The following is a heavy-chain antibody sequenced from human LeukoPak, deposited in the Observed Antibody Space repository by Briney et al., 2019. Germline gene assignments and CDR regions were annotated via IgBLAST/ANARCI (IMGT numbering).Heavy chain of an antibody. V-gene: IGHV4-39*07. D-gene: IGHD6-13*01. Sequence: SETLSLTCTVSGDSISSSSSYWGWIRQPPGEGLEWIGSIYYSGSTNYNPSLKSRVTISVDTSKNQFSLKLISVTAADTAVYYCARGRRWAAAEIVYWGQGTLVTVSS. J-gene: IGHJ4*02. CDR1: GDSISSSSSY. CDR2: IYYSGST. CDR3: ARGRRWAAAEIVY.